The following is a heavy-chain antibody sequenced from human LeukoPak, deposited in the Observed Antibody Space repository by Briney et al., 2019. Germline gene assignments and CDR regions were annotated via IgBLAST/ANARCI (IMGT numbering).Heavy chain of an antibody. Sequence: GGSLRLSCAASGFTFSSYGMHWVRQAPGKGLEWVAVISYDGSNKYYADSVKGRFTISRDNSKNTLYLQMNSLRAEDTAVYYCAKEQDGPGGYWGQGTLVTVSS. J-gene: IGHJ4*02. CDR1: GFTFSSYG. V-gene: IGHV3-30*18. CDR3: AKEQDGPGGY. CDR2: ISYDGSNK.